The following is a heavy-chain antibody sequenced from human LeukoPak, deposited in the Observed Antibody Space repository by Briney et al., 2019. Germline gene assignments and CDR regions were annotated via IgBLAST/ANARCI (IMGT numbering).Heavy chain of an antibody. V-gene: IGHV3-23*01. Sequence: GSLRLSCAASGFTFTTYSMSWVRQAPGKGLEWVSTISATGGSTYYADSVKGRFTISRDNSKNTLYLQMNSLRAEDTAVYYCAKRGYHFYMDVWGKGTTVTVSS. CDR3: AKRGYHFYMDV. J-gene: IGHJ6*03. CDR1: GFTFTTYS. CDR2: ISATGGST.